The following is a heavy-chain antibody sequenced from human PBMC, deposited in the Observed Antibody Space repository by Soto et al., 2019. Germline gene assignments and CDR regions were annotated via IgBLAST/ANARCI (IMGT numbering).Heavy chain of an antibody. CDR1: GYTLTELS. CDR2: INPDDGET. CDR3: ARDLYEDKNYFDY. J-gene: IGHJ4*02. Sequence: EASVKVSCKVSGYTLTELSMHWVRQAPGKGLEWMGGINPDDGETSYAQKFQGRVTMTRDTSTSTVYMELSSLRSEDTAVYYCARDLYEDKNYFDYWGQGTLVTVSS. V-gene: IGHV1-24*01. D-gene: IGHD3-16*01.